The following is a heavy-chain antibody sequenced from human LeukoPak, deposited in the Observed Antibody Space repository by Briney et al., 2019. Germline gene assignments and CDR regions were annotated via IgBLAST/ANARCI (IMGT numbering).Heavy chain of an antibody. V-gene: IGHV4-39*07. D-gene: IGHD6-13*01. CDR1: GGSINTPNYY. Sequence: SETLSLTCTVSGGSINTPNYYWGWIRQTPGKGLEWIGNIFYSGGTYYSPSLTSRVTISLDTSRNQFSLKLSSVTAADTAVYYCARDTSSTWYFYAFDIWGQGTMVTVSS. CDR2: IFYSGGT. J-gene: IGHJ3*02. CDR3: ARDTSSTWYFYAFDI.